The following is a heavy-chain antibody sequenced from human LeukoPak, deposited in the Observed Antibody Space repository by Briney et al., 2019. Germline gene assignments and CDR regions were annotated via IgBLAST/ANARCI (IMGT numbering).Heavy chain of an antibody. V-gene: IGHV4-61*02. Sequence: SETLSLTCTVSGGSISSGSYYWSWIRQPPGKGLEWIGRIYISGSTNYNPALKSRVTISVETSKNQFSLKLSSVTAADSAVYFFLREEAGIRYFDWLSPFDSWGQGTLVTVSS. CDR1: GGSISSGSYY. CDR3: LREEAGIRYFDWLSPFDS. J-gene: IGHJ5*01. CDR2: IYISGST. D-gene: IGHD3-9*01.